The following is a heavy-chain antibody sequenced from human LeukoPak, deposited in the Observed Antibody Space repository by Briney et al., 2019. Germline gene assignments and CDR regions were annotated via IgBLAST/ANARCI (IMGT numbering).Heavy chain of an antibody. D-gene: IGHD5-12*01. Sequence: GGSLRLSCAASGFTFSSYSMNWVRQAPGKGLEWVSSISSSSSYIYYADSVKGRFTISRDNAKNSLYLQMNSLRAEDTAVYYCASAKWLRFFVDWGQGTLVTVSS. CDR1: GFTFSSYS. CDR3: ASAKWLRFFVD. CDR2: ISSSSSYI. J-gene: IGHJ4*02. V-gene: IGHV3-21*01.